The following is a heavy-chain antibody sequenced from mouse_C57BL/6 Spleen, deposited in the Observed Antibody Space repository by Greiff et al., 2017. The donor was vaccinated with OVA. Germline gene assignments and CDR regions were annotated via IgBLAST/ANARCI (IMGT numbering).Heavy chain of an antibody. V-gene: IGHV1-80*01. CDR1: GYAFSSYW. CDR2: IYPGDGDT. Sequence: QVQLQQSGAELVKPGASVKISCKASGYAFSSYWMNWVKQRPGKGLEWIGQIYPGDGDTNYNGKFKGKATLTADKSSSTAYMQLSSLTSEDSAVYFCARHYGSVGDYLDYWGQGTTLTVSS. J-gene: IGHJ2*01. CDR3: ARHYGSVGDYLDY. D-gene: IGHD1-1*01.